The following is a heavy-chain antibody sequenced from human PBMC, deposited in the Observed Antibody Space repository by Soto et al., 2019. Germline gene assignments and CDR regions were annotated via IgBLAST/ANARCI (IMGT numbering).Heavy chain of an antibody. V-gene: IGHV4-34*01. Sequence: QVQLQQWGAGLLKPSETLSLTCAVYGGSFSGYYWTWIRQPPGTGLEWIGEINHSGSTNYNPSLKTPVPLSVHTSKHPFSLKLTSVTPADPAVYFLARNKISCLFDYWGQGTLVTVSS. CDR2: INHSGST. CDR1: GGSFSGYY. J-gene: IGHJ4*02. CDR3: ARNKISCLFDY.